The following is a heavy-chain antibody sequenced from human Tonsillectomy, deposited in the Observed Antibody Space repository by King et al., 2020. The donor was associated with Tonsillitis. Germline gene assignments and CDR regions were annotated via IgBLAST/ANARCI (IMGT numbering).Heavy chain of an antibody. D-gene: IGHD6-19*01. CDR1: GYSFTSYW. Sequence: QLVQSGAEVKKPGESLKISCKGSGYSFTSYWIGWVRQMPGKGLEWMGIIYPGDSDTRYSPSFQGQVTISADKSISTAYLQWSSLKASDTAMYYCARQVELIGSGWYLGDYYFDYWGQGTLVTVSS. J-gene: IGHJ4*02. CDR3: ARQVELIGSGWYLGDYYFDY. V-gene: IGHV5-51*01. CDR2: IYPGDSDT.